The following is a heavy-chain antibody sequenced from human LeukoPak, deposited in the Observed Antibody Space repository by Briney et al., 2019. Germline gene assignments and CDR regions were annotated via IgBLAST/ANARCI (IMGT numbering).Heavy chain of an antibody. V-gene: IGHV3-15*01. Sequence: GGSLRLSCAASGFTFSNAWMTWVRQAPGKGLGCVGRIKSSTDGGTTDYAASVKGRFTISRDDSKNTLYLQMNSLKTEDTAVYYCSRYTMDVWGQGTTVTVSS. CDR2: IKSSTDGGTT. J-gene: IGHJ6*02. CDR3: SRYTMDV. CDR1: GFTFSNAW. D-gene: IGHD1-1*01.